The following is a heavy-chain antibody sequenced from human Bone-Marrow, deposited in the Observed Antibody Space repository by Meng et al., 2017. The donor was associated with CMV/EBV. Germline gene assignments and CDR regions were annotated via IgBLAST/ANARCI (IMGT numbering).Heavy chain of an antibody. CDR3: ARDSIVVVPAAIEYYGMDV. Sequence: GGSLRLSCATSGFTFDRYSMNWVRQAPGKGLEWVSSISGGGGSIWYADSMKGRFTVSRDNSKNTLYLQMNSLRAEDTAVYYCARDSIVVVPAAIEYYGMDVWGQGTTVTVSS. D-gene: IGHD2-2*02. J-gene: IGHJ6*02. V-gene: IGHV3-21*01. CDR1: GFTFDRYS. CDR2: ISGGGGSI.